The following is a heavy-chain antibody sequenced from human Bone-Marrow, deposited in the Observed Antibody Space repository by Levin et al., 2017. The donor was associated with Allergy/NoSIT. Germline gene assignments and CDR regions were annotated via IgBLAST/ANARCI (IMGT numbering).Heavy chain of an antibody. CDR2: ISWNSGSL. J-gene: IGHJ5*02. Sequence: SLKISCAASGFTFGDYAMHWVRQVPGKGLEWVSGISWNSGSLGYAESVKGRLTISRDNAKNSLYLQMSSLRPEDTALYFCTKDSHYYSDTIANWFDPWGQGTLVTVSS. CDR3: TKDSHYYSDTIANWFDP. CDR1: GFTFGDYA. V-gene: IGHV3-9*01. D-gene: IGHD3-22*01.